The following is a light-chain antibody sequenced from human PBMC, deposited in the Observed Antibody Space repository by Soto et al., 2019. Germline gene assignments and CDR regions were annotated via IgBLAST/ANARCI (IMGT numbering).Light chain of an antibody. V-gene: IGKV3-20*01. CDR1: QSVSSR. Sequence: EIVVTQSPDTLSVSPGERATLSCRASQSVSSRLAWYQQRPGQAPRLLIYGPSTRATGIPDRFSGSGSGTDFPLPISRLEPDDFAVYSCQQYGSSLRSFGQGTRLEIK. J-gene: IGKJ5*01. CDR2: GPS. CDR3: QQYGSSLRS.